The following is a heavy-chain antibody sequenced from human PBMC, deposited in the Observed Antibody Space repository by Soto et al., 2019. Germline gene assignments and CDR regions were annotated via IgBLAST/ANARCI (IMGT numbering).Heavy chain of an antibody. CDR1: GGTFSSYA. D-gene: IGHD3-10*01. V-gene: IGHV1-69*13. Sequence: SVKVSCKASGGTFSSYAISWVRQAPGQGLEWMGGIIPIFGTANYAQKFQGRVMITADESTSTAYMELSSLRSEDTAVYYCARDRVTGDMVRGELDYWGQGTLVTVSS. J-gene: IGHJ4*02. CDR2: IIPIFGTA. CDR3: ARDRVTGDMVRGELDY.